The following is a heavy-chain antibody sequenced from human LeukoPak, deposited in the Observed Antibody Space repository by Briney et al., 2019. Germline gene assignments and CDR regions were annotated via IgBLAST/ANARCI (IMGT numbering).Heavy chain of an antibody. D-gene: IGHD5-18*01. Sequence: PGGSLRLSCAASGFTFSNYGMHWVRQAPGKGLEWVAFIRHDGSTKYYGDSVKGRFTISRDNAKTSLYLQMNSLRAEDTAVYYCARDLSGVTGYTYGRGIDYWGQGTLVTVSS. J-gene: IGHJ4*02. CDR1: GFTFSNYG. V-gene: IGHV3-30*02. CDR3: ARDLSGVTGYTYGRGIDY. CDR2: IRHDGSTK.